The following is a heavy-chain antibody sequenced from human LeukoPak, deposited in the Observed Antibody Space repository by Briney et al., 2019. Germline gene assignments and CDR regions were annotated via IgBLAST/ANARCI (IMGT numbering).Heavy chain of an antibody. Sequence: SETLSLTCTVSGGSISSYYWSWIRQPPGKGLEWIGYIYYSGSTNYNPSLKSRVTISVDTSKNQFSLKLSSVPAADTAVYYCARRGYSYGFGFDYWGQGTLVTVSS. CDR3: ARRGYSYGFGFDY. CDR1: GGSISSYY. J-gene: IGHJ4*02. V-gene: IGHV4-59*01. CDR2: IYYSGST. D-gene: IGHD5-18*01.